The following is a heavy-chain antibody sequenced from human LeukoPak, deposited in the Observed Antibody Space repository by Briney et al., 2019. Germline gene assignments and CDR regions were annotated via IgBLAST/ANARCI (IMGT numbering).Heavy chain of an antibody. CDR2: ISSSSSTI. Sequence: PGGSLRLSCAASGFTFSSYSMNWVRQAPGKGLEWVSYISSSSSTIYYADSVKGRFTISRDNSKNTLYLQMNSLRAEDTAVYYCAKDLGKIVVVPAAMDYWGQGTLVTVSS. V-gene: IGHV3-48*01. J-gene: IGHJ4*02. CDR1: GFTFSSYS. CDR3: AKDLGKIVVVPAAMDY. D-gene: IGHD2-2*01.